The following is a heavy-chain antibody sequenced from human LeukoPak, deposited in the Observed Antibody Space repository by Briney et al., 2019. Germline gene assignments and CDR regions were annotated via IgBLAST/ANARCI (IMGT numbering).Heavy chain of an antibody. D-gene: IGHD2-8*01. CDR2: IGTAGDT. V-gene: IGHV3-13*04. Sequence: GGSLTLSCAASGFTFSSYDMHWVRQGTGKGLEWVSAIGTAGDTYYPGSVKGRFTTSRENAKNSLYLQMNSLRVGDTAVYYCARGRGWGTIYTWGQGTMVTVSS. J-gene: IGHJ3*02. CDR1: GFTFSSYD. CDR3: ARGRGWGTIYT.